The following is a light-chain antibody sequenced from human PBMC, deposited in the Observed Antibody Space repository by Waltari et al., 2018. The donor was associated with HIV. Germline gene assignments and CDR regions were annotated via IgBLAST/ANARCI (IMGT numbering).Light chain of an antibody. Sequence: EIVMTQSPATLSVSPGERANLSGRASQSVSSNLAWYQQKPGQAPRLLIYGASTRATGIPARFSGSGSGTEFTLTISSLQSEDFAVYYCQQYNKWPGTFGQGTKVEIK. V-gene: IGKV3-15*01. CDR3: QQYNKWPGT. CDR2: GAS. J-gene: IGKJ1*01. CDR1: QSVSSN.